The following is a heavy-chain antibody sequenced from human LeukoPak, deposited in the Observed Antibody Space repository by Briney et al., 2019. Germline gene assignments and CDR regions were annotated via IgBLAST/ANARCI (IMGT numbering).Heavy chain of an antibody. CDR1: GGSFSGYY. CDR3: ARRGDGDYGRFFDF. J-gene: IGHJ4*02. V-gene: IGHV4-34*01. Sequence: SETLSLTCAVYGGSFSGYYWSWIRQPPGKGLEWIGSVYYSGSTNYNPSLKSRVTLSIDTSRNQFSLKLNSVTAADTAVYYCARRGDGDYGRFFDFWGQGALVTVSS. CDR2: VYYSGST. D-gene: IGHD4-17*01.